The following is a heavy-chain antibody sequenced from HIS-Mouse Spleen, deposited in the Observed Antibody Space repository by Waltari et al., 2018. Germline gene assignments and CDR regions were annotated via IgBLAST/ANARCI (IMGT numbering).Heavy chain of an antibody. V-gene: IGHV4-39*07. Sequence: QLQLQESGPGLVKPSETLSLTCTVSGGSISSSSYYWGWIRQPPGKGLEWIGSSYYSGSTYYNPSHKSRVTISVDTSKNQFSLKLSSVTAADTAVYYCAREIPYSSSWYDWYFDLWGRGTLVTVSS. CDR2: SYYSGST. CDR3: AREIPYSSSWYDWYFDL. CDR1: GGSISSSSYY. J-gene: IGHJ2*01. D-gene: IGHD6-13*01.